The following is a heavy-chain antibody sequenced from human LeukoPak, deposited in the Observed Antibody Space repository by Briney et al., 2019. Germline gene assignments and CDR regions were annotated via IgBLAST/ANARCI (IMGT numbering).Heavy chain of an antibody. CDR3: ARDRFDRYVSHGMDV. CDR2: ISSSSSYI. V-gene: IGHV3-21*01. D-gene: IGHD3-16*01. CDR1: GFTFSSYS. Sequence: GGSLRLSCAASGFTFSSYSMNWVRQAPGNGLEWVSSISSSSSYIYYADSVKGRFTISRDNAKNSLYLQMNSLRAEDTAVYYCARDRFDRYVSHGMDVWGQGTTVTVSS. J-gene: IGHJ6*02.